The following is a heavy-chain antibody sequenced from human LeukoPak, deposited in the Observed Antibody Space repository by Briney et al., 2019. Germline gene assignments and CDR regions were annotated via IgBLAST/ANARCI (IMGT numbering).Heavy chain of an antibody. CDR3: ARGYSGGVGY. V-gene: IGHV4-34*01. CDR1: GGSFSGYY. CDR2: INHSGST. Sequence: SETLSLTCAVYGGSFSGYYWSWIRQPPGKGLEWIGEINHSGSTNYNPSLKSRVTISVDTSKSQFSLKLSSVTAADTAVYYCARGYSGGVGYWGQGTLVTVSS. D-gene: IGHD5-18*01. J-gene: IGHJ4*02.